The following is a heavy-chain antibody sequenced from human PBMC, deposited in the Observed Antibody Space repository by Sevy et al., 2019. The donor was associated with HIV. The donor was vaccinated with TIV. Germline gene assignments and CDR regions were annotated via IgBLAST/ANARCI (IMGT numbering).Heavy chain of an antibody. CDR3: VKDYMFAADWAPDS. CDR2: LIENGVDT. V-gene: IGHV3-23*01. Sequence: GGSLRLSCAASGFTFNNYAMSWVRQPPGKGLEWVSGLIENGVDTYYSDSVRGRFTISRDNSKYTLYLQMNSLSAEDKAIYYCVKDYMFAADWAPDSWGQGTLVTVSS. J-gene: IGHJ4*02. D-gene: IGHD3-10*02. CDR1: GFTFNNYA.